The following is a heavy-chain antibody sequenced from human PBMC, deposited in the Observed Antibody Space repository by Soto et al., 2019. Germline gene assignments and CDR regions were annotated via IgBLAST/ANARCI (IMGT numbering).Heavy chain of an antibody. V-gene: IGHV4-61*01. CDR3: AREGCSGGSCPNWFDP. Sequence: SETLSLTCTVSGGSVSSGSYYWSWIRQPPGKGLEWIGYIYYSGSTNYNPSLKSRVTISVDTSKNQFSLELSSLRSEDTAVYYCAREGCSGGSCPNWFDPWGQGTLVTVSS. CDR2: IYYSGST. CDR1: GGSVSSGSYY. D-gene: IGHD2-15*01. J-gene: IGHJ5*02.